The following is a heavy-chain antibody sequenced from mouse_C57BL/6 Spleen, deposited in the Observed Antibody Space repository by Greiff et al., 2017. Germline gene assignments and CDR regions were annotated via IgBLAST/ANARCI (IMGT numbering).Heavy chain of an antibody. CDR3: ARMYYGSSYYYFDY. CDR1: GFTFSDYG. D-gene: IGHD1-1*01. J-gene: IGHJ2*01. V-gene: IGHV5-17*01. CDR2: ISSGSSTI. Sequence: EVKLMESGGGLVKPGGSLKLSCAASGFTFSDYGMHWVRQAPEKGLEWVAYISSGSSTIYYADTVKGRFTISRDNAKNTLFLQMTSLRSEDTAMYYCARMYYGSSYYYFDYWGQGTTLTVSS.